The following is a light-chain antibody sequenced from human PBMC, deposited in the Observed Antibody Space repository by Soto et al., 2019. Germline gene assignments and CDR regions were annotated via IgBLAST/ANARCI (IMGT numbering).Light chain of an antibody. CDR3: QQANSPPLT. CDR2: AAS. Sequence: DIQMSQSASSVSASVGDRVTITCRASERINTYLAWYQQQPGKAPKLLIYAASSLQSGVPSRFSGSGSGTEFTLTISNLQPEDFATYYCQQANSPPLTFGGGTKADI. CDR1: ERINTY. J-gene: IGKJ4*01. V-gene: IGKV1-12*01.